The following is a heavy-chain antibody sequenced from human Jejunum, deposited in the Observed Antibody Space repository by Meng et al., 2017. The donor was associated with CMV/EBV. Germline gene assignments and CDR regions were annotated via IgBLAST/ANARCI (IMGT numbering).Heavy chain of an antibody. Sequence: SGKASGYAFTTYQVHCVRQAPGQGLEYMGIIFSNGNAKHAQKFQGRLTLTRDTTTTTVYMELSGLRSDDTAVYFCAREYPSTFYFDYWGQGTLVTVSS. CDR1: GYAFTTYQ. CDR3: AREYPSTFYFDY. J-gene: IGHJ4*02. V-gene: IGHV1-46*01. D-gene: IGHD1-1*01. CDR2: IFSNGNA.